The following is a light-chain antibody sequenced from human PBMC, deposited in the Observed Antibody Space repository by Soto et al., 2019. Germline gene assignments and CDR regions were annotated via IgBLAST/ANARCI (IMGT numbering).Light chain of an antibody. CDR3: FSKISGFVYG. CDR2: DVN. Sequence: QSALAQPASVSGSFGQSITISCSGPNTDLGVYGYVSWYQHHPGKAPELLIYDVNNRPSGISDRFSGSKSGDTASLTISGLQAEDEADYFCFSKISGFVYGFGTGTKLTVL. V-gene: IGLV2-14*01. J-gene: IGLJ1*01. CDR1: NTDLGVYGY.